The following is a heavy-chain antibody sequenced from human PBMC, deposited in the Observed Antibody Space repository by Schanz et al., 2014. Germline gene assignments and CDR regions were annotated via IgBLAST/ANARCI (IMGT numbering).Heavy chain of an antibody. V-gene: IGHV1-18*01. CDR3: ERGGGPEDVFDI. CDR1: GYTFSSYG. D-gene: IGHD5-12*01. CDR2: INGYNGHT. J-gene: IGHJ3*02. Sequence: QVQLVQSGAEVKKPGASVKVSCKASGYTFSSYGITWVRQAPGQGLEWMGWINGYNGHTLYAQKFQGRVTMTTDTSTSTSYMELTSLRFDDTAVYYCERGGGPEDVFDIWGQGTILTVSS.